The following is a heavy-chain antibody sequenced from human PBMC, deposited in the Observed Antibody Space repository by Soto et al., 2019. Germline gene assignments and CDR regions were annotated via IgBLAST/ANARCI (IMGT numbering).Heavy chain of an antibody. D-gene: IGHD2-21*02. CDR2: IIPIFGTA. V-gene: IGHV1-69*01. Sequence: QVQLVQSGAEVKKPGSSVKVSCKASGGTFSHNAISWVRQAPGQGLEWMGGIIPIFGTANYAQKFKGRFTIAADESTTTAYMELSSLRSQDTAVYYCVRDGDRALRAYCGGDCYWYFQHWGQGTLVTVSS. J-gene: IGHJ1*01. CDR1: GGTFSHNA. CDR3: VRDGDRALRAYCGGDCYWYFQH.